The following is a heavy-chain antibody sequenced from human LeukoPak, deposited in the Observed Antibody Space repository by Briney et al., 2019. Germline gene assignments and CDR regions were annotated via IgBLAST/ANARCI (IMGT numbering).Heavy chain of an antibody. CDR2: ISGSGGST. V-gene: IGHV3-23*01. J-gene: IGHJ4*02. Sequence: GGSLRLSCAASGFTFSSYSMNWVRQAPGKGLEWVSAISGSGGSTYYADSVKGRFTISRDNSKNTLYLQMNSLRAEDTAVYYCAKDALPSIAARRSYFDYWGQGTLVTVSS. CDR3: AKDALPSIAARRSYFDY. CDR1: GFTFSSYS. D-gene: IGHD6-6*01.